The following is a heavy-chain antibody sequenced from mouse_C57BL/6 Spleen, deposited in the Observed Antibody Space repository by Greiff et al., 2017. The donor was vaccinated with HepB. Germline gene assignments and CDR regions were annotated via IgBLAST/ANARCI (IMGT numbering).Heavy chain of an antibody. CDR1: GFTFSDYG. Sequence: EVKLVESGGGLVKPGGSLKLSCAASGFTFSDYGMHWVRQAPEKGLEWVAYISSGSSTIYYADTVKGRFTISRDNAKNTLFLQMTSLRSEDTAMYYCARRSTTVVAMDYWGQGTSVTVSS. J-gene: IGHJ4*01. D-gene: IGHD1-1*01. CDR2: ISSGSSTI. CDR3: ARRSTTVVAMDY. V-gene: IGHV5-17*01.